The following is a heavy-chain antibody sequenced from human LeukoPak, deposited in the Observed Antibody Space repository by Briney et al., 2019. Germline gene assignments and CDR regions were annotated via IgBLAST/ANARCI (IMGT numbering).Heavy chain of an antibody. D-gene: IGHD1-26*01. V-gene: IGHV4-4*07. CDR1: GGSISSYY. J-gene: IGHJ4*02. Sequence: SETLSLTCTVSGGSISSYYWRWVRQPAGKGLEWIGRIYSSGSTNYNPSLKSRVTMSVDTSKNQFSLKLSSVTAANTAVFYCARGPRGVSPSCDYWRQGTLVTVSS. CDR3: ARGPRGVSPSCDY. CDR2: IYSSGST.